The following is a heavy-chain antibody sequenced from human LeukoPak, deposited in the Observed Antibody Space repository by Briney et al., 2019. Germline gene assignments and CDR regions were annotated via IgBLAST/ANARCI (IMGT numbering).Heavy chain of an antibody. V-gene: IGHV3-23*01. CDR3: TKKSPYGGVYY. CDR2: ISGSATGGNT. CDR1: GFTFSTYA. Sequence: GGSLRLSCAASGFTFSTYAMSWVRQAPGKGLEWVSTISGSATGGNTYYADSVKGRFTISRDNSKNTLFLQMTSLTAEDTAVYYCTKKSPYGGVYYWGQGTLVTFSS. J-gene: IGHJ4*02. D-gene: IGHD4-23*01.